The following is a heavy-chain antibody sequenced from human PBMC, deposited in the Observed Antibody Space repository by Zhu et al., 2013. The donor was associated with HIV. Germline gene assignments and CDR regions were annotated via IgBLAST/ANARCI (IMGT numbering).Heavy chain of an antibody. CDR3: ARAPYDAFDI. J-gene: IGHJ3*02. Sequence: QVQLVQSGAEVKKPGSSVRVSCKASGGTFSNYAVSWVRQAPGQGLEWMGGISPIFGTTDYAQKFQGRVTITADRSTSTAYLELRSLRSDDTAVYYCARAPYDAFDIWGQGTVVTVSS. V-gene: IGHV1-69*06. CDR2: ISPIFGTT. CDR1: GGTFSNYA.